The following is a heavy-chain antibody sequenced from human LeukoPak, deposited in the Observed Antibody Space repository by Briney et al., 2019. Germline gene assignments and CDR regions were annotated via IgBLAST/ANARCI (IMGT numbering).Heavy chain of an antibody. V-gene: IGHV4-39*07. J-gene: IGHJ5*02. CDR1: GGSISSGGYY. CDR2: IYYSGST. Sequence: SQTLSLTCTVSGGSISSGGYYWSWIRQPPGKGLEWIGSIYYSGSTYYNPSLKSRVTMSVDTSKNQFSLKLSSVTAADTAVYYCARAGPGFSSGWYHLWGQGALVTVSS. D-gene: IGHD6-19*01. CDR3: ARAGPGFSSGWYHL.